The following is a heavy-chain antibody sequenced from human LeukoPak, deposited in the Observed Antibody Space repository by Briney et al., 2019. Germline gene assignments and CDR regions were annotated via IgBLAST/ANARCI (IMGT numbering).Heavy chain of an antibody. D-gene: IGHD3-22*01. V-gene: IGHV3-49*04. CDR2: IRSKAYGGTT. CDR3: TRPQYYYDSSGYQPLYWYFDL. CDR1: GFTFGDYA. J-gene: IGHJ2*01. Sequence: PGGSLRLSCTASGFTFGDYAMSWVRQAPGKGLEWVGSIRSKAYGGTTEYAASVKGRFTISRDDSKSIAYLQMNSLKTEDTAVYYCTRPQYYYDSSGYQPLYWYFDLWGRGTLVTVSS.